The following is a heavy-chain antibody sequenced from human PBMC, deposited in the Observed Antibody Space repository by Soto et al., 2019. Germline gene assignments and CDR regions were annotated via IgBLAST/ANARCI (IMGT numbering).Heavy chain of an antibody. V-gene: IGHV3-48*02. CDR2: ISSDSRTI. Sequence: EVQMVESGGDLVQPGGSLRLSCVASGFSLSDYAVNWVRQAPGKGLEWVSFISSDSRTIYYQDYVEGRLTVSRDNARNSVSLQMDSLREEEAAVYYCARIKLVEWFVINVDVYDMDVWGQGTPVTVSS. CDR3: ARIKLVEWFVINVDVYDMDV. J-gene: IGHJ6*02. CDR1: GFSLSDYA. D-gene: IGHD3-3*01.